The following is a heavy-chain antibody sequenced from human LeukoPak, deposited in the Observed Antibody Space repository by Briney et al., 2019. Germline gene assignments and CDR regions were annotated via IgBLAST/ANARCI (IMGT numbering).Heavy chain of an antibody. V-gene: IGHV1-8*01. Sequence: ASVKVSCKASGYTFTSYDINWVRQATGQGLEWMGWMNPNSGNTGYAQKFQGRVTMTRNTSISTAYMELSSLRSEDTAVYYCARGFDFIWELFGFDPWGQGTLVTVSS. CDR3: ARGFDFIWELFGFDP. J-gene: IGHJ5*02. CDR1: GYTFTSYD. CDR2: MNPNSGNT. D-gene: IGHD1-26*01.